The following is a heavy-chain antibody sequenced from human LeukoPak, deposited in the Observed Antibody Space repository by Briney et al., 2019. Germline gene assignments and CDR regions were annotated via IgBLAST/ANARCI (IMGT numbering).Heavy chain of an antibody. CDR2: ISAYNGNT. CDR3: AGGPYGGTFYFDS. J-gene: IGHJ4*02. Sequence: GASVKVSCKASGYTFTSYGISWVRQAPGQGLEWMGWISAYNGNTNYAQKLQGRVTITADTSTSTAYMELSSLTSEDTAVYFCAGGPYGGTFYFDSWGQGTLVIVSS. D-gene: IGHD1-26*01. CDR1: GYTFTSYG. V-gene: IGHV1-18*01.